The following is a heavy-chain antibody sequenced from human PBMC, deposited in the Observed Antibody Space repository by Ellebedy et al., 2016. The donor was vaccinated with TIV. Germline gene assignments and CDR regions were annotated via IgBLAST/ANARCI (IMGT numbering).Heavy chain of an antibody. V-gene: IGHV1-46*01. Sequence: ASVKVSXXASGYTFTSYYMHWVRQAPGQGLEWMGIINPSGGSTSYAQKFQGRVTMTRDTSTSTVYMELSSLRSEDTAVYYCARAPTYYYDSRSAWGQGTLVTVSS. CDR1: GYTFTSYY. CDR2: INPSGGST. D-gene: IGHD3-22*01. J-gene: IGHJ4*02. CDR3: ARAPTYYYDSRSA.